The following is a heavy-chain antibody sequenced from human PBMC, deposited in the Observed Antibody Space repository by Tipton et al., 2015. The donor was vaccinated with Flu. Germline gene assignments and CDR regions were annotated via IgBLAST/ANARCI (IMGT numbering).Heavy chain of an antibody. D-gene: IGHD3-22*01. V-gene: IGHV5-51*01. Sequence: QLVQSGAEVKKPGESLKISCKGSGYSFTSYWIGWVRQMPGKGLEWVGIIYPGDSDTRYSPSFQGQVTISADKSISTAYLQWSSLKASDTAMYYCARRDYYDSSGYLADAFDIWGQGTMVTVSS. CDR3: ARRDYYDSSGYLADAFDI. CDR2: IYPGDSDT. J-gene: IGHJ3*02. CDR1: GYSFTSYW.